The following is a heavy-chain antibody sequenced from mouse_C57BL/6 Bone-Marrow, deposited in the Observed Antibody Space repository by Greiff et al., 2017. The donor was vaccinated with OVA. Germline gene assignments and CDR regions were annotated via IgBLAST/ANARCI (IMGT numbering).Heavy chain of an antibody. CDR2: IDPNSGGT. V-gene: IGHV1-62-3*01. J-gene: IGHJ3*01. D-gene: IGHD2-4*01. Sequence: QVQLQQPGAELVKPGASVKLSCKASGYTFTSYWLHWVKQRPGRGLEWIGRIDPNSGGTKYNEKFKSKATLTVDKPSSTAYWELNNLTSEDSASYYCARRGYDCDGFAYWGQGTLVTVSA. CDR1: GYTFTSYW. CDR3: ARRGYDCDGFAY.